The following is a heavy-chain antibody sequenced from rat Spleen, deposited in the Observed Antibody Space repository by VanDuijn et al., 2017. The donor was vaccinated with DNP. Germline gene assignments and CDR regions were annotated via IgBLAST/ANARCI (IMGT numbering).Heavy chain of an antibody. V-gene: IGHV4-2*01. D-gene: IGHD1-2*01. J-gene: IGHJ4*01. CDR2: INKDSSTI. CDR1: GFNFNDYW. Sequence: EVKLVESGGGLVQPGRSLKLSCEASGFNFNDYWMGWVRQAPGKGLEWIGEINKDSSTINYIPSLKDKFTISRDKAQNTLYLQMSKLGSEDTAIYYCARGRLYPHYAMDAWGQGTSVTVSS. CDR3: ARGRLYPHYAMDA.